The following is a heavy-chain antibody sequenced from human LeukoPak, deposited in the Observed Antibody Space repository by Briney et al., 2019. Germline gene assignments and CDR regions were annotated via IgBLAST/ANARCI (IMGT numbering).Heavy chain of an antibody. V-gene: IGHV3-23*01. Sequence: PGGSLRLSCAASGFTFSSYAMNWVRQAPGKGLEWVSAISGSGGSTYYADSVKGRFTISRDNSKNTLYLQMNSLRAEDTAVYYCAKEGRYCSSTSCSEPFDYWGQGTLVTVSS. CDR3: AKEGRYCSSTSCSEPFDY. D-gene: IGHD2-2*01. J-gene: IGHJ4*02. CDR2: ISGSGGST. CDR1: GFTFSSYA.